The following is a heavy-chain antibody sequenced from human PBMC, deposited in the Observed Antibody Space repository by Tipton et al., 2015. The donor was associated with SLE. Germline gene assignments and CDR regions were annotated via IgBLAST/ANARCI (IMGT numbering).Heavy chain of an antibody. V-gene: IGHV4-38-2*02. J-gene: IGHJ5*02. CDR1: GYSISSGYY. Sequence: TLSLTFAVSGYSISSGYYWGWIRQPPGKGLEWIGSIYHSGSTYYNPSLKSRVTISVDTSKNQFSLKLSSVTAADTAVYYCAREGDSGYVSNWFDPWGHGTLVTVSA. CDR2: IYHSGST. CDR3: AREGDSGYVSNWFDP. D-gene: IGHD5-12*01.